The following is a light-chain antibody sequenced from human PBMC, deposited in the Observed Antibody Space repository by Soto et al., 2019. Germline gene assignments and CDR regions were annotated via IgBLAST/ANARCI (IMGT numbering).Light chain of an antibody. Sequence: EIVLTQSPATLSLYPGERATLSCRASQSVSSYLAWYQQKPGQAPRLLIYDASNRATGIPARFSGSGSGTEFTLTISSLQSEDFAVYYCQQYNSWPLTFGGGTKVDIK. J-gene: IGKJ4*01. CDR1: QSVSSY. CDR3: QQYNSWPLT. V-gene: IGKV3-11*01. CDR2: DAS.